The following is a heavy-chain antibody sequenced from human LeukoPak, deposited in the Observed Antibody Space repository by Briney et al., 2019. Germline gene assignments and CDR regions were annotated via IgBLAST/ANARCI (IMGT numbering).Heavy chain of an antibody. CDR3: ARDNYGSGNDY. V-gene: IGHV1-2*04. J-gene: IGHJ4*02. CDR1: EYTFTDYY. D-gene: IGHD3-10*01. Sequence: ASVKVSCKVSEYTFTDYYMHWVRQAPGQGLEWMGWINPNNGGTYYVQKFQGWVTMTRDTSISTVYMELNRLTSDDTAVYYCARDNYGSGNDYWGQGTLVTVSS. CDR2: INPNNGGT.